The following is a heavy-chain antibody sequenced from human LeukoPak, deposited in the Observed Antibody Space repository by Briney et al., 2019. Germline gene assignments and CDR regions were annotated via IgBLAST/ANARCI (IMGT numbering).Heavy chain of an antibody. D-gene: IGHD6-19*01. CDR1: GFTFSSYG. CDR2: ISYDGSNK. J-gene: IGHJ4*02. Sequence: PGGSLRLSCAASGFTFSSYGMHWVRQAPGKGLEWVAVISYDGSNKYYADSVKGRFTISRDNSKNTLYLQMNSLRAEDTAVYYCARDQGSGWAHETDYWGQGTLVTVSS. V-gene: IGHV3-30*03. CDR3: ARDQGSGWAHETDY.